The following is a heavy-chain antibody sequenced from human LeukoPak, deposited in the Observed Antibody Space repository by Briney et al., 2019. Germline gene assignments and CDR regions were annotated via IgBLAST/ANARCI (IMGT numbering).Heavy chain of an antibody. D-gene: IGHD4-23*01. J-gene: IGHJ3*02. V-gene: IGHV1-58*02. CDR2: IFVGSGNT. CDR1: GFTFTSSA. Sequence: GTSAKVSCKASGFTFTSSAMQRVPQARGQRLEWIGWIFVGSGNTNYAQKFQERVTITRDMSTSTAYMELSSLRSEDTAVYYCAAEGGGGTFDIWGQGTMVTVSS. CDR3: AAEGGGGTFDI.